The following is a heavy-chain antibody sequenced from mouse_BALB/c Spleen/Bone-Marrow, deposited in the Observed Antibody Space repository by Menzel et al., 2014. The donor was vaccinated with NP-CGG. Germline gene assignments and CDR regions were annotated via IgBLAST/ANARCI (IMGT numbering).Heavy chain of an antibody. CDR2: ITSGGSYT. D-gene: IGHD1-2*01. V-gene: IGHV5-6-4*01. J-gene: IGHJ2*01. CDR3: TRDNGPFDY. Sequence: EVKLQESGGGLVKPGGSLKLSCAASGFTFSSYTMSWVRQTPEKRLEWVATITSGGSYTYYPDSVKGRFTISRDNAKNTLYLQMSSLKSEDTAMCYCTRDNGPFDYWGQGTTLTVSS. CDR1: GFTFSSYT.